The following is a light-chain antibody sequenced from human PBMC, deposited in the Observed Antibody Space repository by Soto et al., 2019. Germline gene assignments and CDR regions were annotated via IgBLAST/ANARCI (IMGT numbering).Light chain of an antibody. CDR2: GAS. Sequence: EIVMTQSPATLSLSPGERATLSCRASQSVSSNLAWYQQKPGQAPRLLIYGASTRATGIPARFSGSGSGRDFTLTISGLEPEDFAVYYCQQYGSSPLISFGQGTRLEI. J-gene: IGKJ5*01. CDR3: QQYGSSPLIS. CDR1: QSVSSN. V-gene: IGKV3-15*01.